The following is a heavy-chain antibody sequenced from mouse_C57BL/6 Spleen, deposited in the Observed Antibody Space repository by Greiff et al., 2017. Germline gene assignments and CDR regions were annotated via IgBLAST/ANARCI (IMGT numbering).Heavy chain of an antibody. CDR1: GYTFTSYG. V-gene: IGHV1-81*01. CDR2: IYPRSGNT. J-gene: IGHJ4*01. Sequence: QVQLQQSGAELARPGASVKLSCKASGYTFTSYGISWVKQRTGQGLEWIGEIYPRSGNTYYNEKFKGKATLTADKSSSTAYMELRSLTSEDSAVXFCARRGSSRGYAMDYWGQGTSVTVSS. D-gene: IGHD1-1*01. CDR3: ARRGSSRGYAMDY.